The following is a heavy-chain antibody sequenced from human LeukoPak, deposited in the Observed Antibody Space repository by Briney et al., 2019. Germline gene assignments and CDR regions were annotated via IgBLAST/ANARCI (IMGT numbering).Heavy chain of an antibody. Sequence: GGSLRLSCAASGFTFSDSYISWIRQAPGKGLEWVSYISRGGSSTYYADSVKGRFTISRDNSKNSLYLQMNSLRAEDTALYYCAKEGQYSSSWSPDYWGQGTLVTVSS. CDR1: GFTFSDSY. CDR3: AKEGQYSSSWSPDY. V-gene: IGHV3-11*01. J-gene: IGHJ4*02. D-gene: IGHD6-13*01. CDR2: ISRGGSST.